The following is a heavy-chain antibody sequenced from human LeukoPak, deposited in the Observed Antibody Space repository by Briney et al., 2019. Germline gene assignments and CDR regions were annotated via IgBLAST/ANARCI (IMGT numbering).Heavy chain of an antibody. CDR2: IHYTGRT. D-gene: IGHD2-2*01. CDR1: GDSISSHY. J-gene: IGHJ4*02. CDR3: ARVVVPAATEYYFDY. Sequence: SETLSLTCSVSGDSISSHYWSWIRQSPGKGLEWIGKIHYTGRTDYNPSLNSRVTISADLSKKEFSLKLSSVTAADTAVYYCARVVVPAATEYYFDYWGQGTLVTVSS. V-gene: IGHV4-59*08.